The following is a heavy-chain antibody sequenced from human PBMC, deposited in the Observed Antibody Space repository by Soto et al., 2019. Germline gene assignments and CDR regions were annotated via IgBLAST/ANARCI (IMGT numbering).Heavy chain of an antibody. CDR3: AADPTEEYYYYMDV. J-gene: IGHJ6*03. CDR1: GFTFSSYA. V-gene: IGHV3-23*01. CDR2: ISGSGGST. Sequence: WGSLRLSCAASGFTFSSYAMSWVRQAPGKGLEWVSAISGSGGSTYYADSVKGRFTISRDNSKNTLYLQMNSLRAEDTAVYYCAADPTEEYYYYMDVWGKGTTVTVSS.